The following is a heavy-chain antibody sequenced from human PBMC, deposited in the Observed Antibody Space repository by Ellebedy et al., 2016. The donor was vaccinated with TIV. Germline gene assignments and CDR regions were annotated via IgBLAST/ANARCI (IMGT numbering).Heavy chain of an antibody. V-gene: IGHV3-11*01. J-gene: IGHJ4*02. D-gene: IGHD1-26*01. CDR1: GFIFSDYY. Sequence: GGSLRLSXAVSGFIFSDYYMSWIRQAPGKGLEWVSYISSSGSITYYADSVKGRFTISRDNARKSLYLQSDSLRADDTAVYYCAKHRGLTLDFWGLGTLVTVSS. CDR2: ISSSGSIT. CDR3: AKHRGLTLDF.